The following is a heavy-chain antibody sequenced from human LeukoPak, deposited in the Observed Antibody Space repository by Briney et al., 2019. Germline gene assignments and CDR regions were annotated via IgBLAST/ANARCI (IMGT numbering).Heavy chain of an antibody. V-gene: IGHV1-2*02. CDR2: INPNSGGT. J-gene: IGHJ4*02. CDR3: ARDRGSGSYFDGY. D-gene: IGHD1-26*01. CDR1: GYTFTGYY. Sequence: ASVKVSCKASGYTFTGYYMHWVRQAPGQGLEWMGWINPNSGGTNYAQKFQGRVTMTRDTSISTAYMELRSLRSDDTAVYYCARDRGSGSYFDGYWGQGTLVTVSS.